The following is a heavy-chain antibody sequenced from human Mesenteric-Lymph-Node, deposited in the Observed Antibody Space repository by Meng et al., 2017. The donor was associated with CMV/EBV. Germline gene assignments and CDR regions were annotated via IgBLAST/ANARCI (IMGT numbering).Heavy chain of an antibody. Sequence: GESLKISCAASGFTFNTYSMNWVRQAPGKGLEWVANIKQDGSEKYYVDSVKGRFTISRDNAKNSLYLQMNSLRAEDTAVYYCARVGVYCSSTSCYRGALDYWGQGTLVTVSS. CDR3: ARVGVYCSSTSCYRGALDY. D-gene: IGHD2-2*02. CDR2: IKQDGSEK. CDR1: GFTFNTYS. V-gene: IGHV3-7*01. J-gene: IGHJ4*02.